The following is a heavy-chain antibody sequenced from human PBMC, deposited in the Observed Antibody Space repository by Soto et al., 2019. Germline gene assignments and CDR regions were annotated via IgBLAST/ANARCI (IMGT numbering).Heavy chain of an antibody. V-gene: IGHV1-69*13. CDR1: GGTFSSYA. J-gene: IGHJ6*02. CDR3: ASNTMVRGVIITSDYGMDV. D-gene: IGHD3-10*01. CDR2: IIPIFGTA. Sequence: ASVKVSCKASGGTFSSYAISWVRQAPGQGLEWMGGIIPIFGTANYARKFQGRVTITADESTSTAYMELSSMRSEDTAVYYCASNTMVRGVIITSDYGMDVWGQGTTVTVSS.